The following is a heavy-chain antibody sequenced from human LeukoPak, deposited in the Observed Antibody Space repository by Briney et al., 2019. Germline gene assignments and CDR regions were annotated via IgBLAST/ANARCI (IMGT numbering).Heavy chain of an antibody. D-gene: IGHD2-15*01. Sequence: GGSLRLSCAASGFTFSDYYMSWVRQAPGKGLEWVANIKQDGSEKYYVDSVKGRFTISRDNAKNSLYLQMNSLRAEDTAVYYCARDINIVWFDYWGQGTLVTVSS. J-gene: IGHJ4*02. CDR1: GFTFSDYY. CDR3: ARDINIVWFDY. CDR2: IKQDGSEK. V-gene: IGHV3-7*04.